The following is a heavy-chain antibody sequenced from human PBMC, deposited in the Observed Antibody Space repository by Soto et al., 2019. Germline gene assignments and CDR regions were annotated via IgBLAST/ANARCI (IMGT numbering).Heavy chain of an antibody. D-gene: IGHD6-6*01. CDR3: ASRDEYSSSPTET. CDR2: INHSGST. CDR1: GGSFSGYY. Sequence: SETLSLTCAVYGGSFSGYYWTWIRQPPGTGLEWIGEINHSGSTNYNPSLKSRVTISVDTSKNQFSLKLSSVTAADTAVYYCASRDEYSSSPTETWGQGTLVTVSS. J-gene: IGHJ5*02. V-gene: IGHV4-34*01.